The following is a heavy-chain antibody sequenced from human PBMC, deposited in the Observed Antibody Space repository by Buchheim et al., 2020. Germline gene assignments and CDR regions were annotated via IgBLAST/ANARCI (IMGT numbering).Heavy chain of an antibody. D-gene: IGHD2-2*01. Sequence: QVQLVESGGGVVQPGRSLRLSCAASGFTFSSYAMHWVRQAPGKGLEWVAVISYDGSNKYYADSVKGRFTISRDNSKNTLYLQMNSLRAEDTAVYYCARGGYCISTSCYDAFDIWGQGT. CDR2: ISYDGSNK. J-gene: IGHJ3*02. V-gene: IGHV3-30-3*01. CDR3: ARGGYCISTSCYDAFDI. CDR1: GFTFSSYA.